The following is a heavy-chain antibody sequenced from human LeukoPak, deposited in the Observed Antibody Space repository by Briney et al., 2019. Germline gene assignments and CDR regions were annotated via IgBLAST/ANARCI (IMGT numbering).Heavy chain of an antibody. J-gene: IGHJ4*02. CDR1: GFTFSSYS. V-gene: IGHV3-21*01. Sequence: GGSLRLSCAASGFTFSSYSMNWVRQAPGKGLEWVSSISSSSSYIYYADSVKGRFTISRDNAKNSLYLQMNSLRAEDTAVYYCAGVWVACSGGSCHRFFDYWGQGTLVTVSS. CDR2: ISSSSSYI. D-gene: IGHD2-15*01. CDR3: AGVWVACSGGSCHRFFDY.